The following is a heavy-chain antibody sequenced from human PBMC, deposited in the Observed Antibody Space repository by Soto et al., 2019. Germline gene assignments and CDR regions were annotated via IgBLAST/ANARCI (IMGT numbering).Heavy chain of an antibody. J-gene: IGHJ6*04. D-gene: IGHD5-12*01. Sequence: GGSLRLSCAASGFTFSSYAMSWVRQAPGKGLEWVSAISGSGGSTYYADSVKGRFTISRDNSKNTLYLQMNSLRAEDTAVYYCAKDQNGWLRPPRSTDVWGTGTTVTVFS. CDR3: AKDQNGWLRPPRSTDV. CDR2: ISGSGGST. V-gene: IGHV3-23*01. CDR1: GFTFSSYA.